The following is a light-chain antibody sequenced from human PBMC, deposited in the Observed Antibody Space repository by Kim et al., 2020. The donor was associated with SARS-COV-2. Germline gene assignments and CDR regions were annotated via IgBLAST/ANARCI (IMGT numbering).Light chain of an antibody. Sequence: KTVTSSCTRSSGSIASIYVQWYQQRPGSAPTTVIYADKQRPSGVPDRFSGSIDSSSNSASLTISGMRPEDEADYYCQSYDSTNHWVFGGGTQLTVL. V-gene: IGLV6-57*03. CDR3: QSYDSTNHWV. CDR2: ADK. J-gene: IGLJ3*02. CDR1: SGSIASIY.